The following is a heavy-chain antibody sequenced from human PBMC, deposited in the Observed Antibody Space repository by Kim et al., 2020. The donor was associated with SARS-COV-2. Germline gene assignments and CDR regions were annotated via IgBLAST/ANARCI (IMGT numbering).Heavy chain of an antibody. CDR3: ARVSWNDAYLDY. Sequence: YYADSVKGRFTISRHNSNNTLYLQMNSLGAEDTAVYYCARVSWNDAYLDYWGQGTLVTVSS. D-gene: IGHD1-1*01. V-gene: IGHV3-53*04. J-gene: IGHJ4*02.